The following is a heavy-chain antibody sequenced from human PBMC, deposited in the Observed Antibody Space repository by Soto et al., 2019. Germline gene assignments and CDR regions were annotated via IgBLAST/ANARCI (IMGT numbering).Heavy chain of an antibody. J-gene: IGHJ6*02. CDR3: ARQGTYHWDGMDV. CDR1: GGSISSSSYY. Sequence: QLQLQESGPGLVKPSETLSLTCTVSGGSISSSSYYWGWIRQPPGKGLEWIGSIYYSGSTYYNPSLKSRVTISVDTSKNQFSLKLSSVTAEDTAVYYCARQGTYHWDGMDVWGQGTTVTVSS. D-gene: IGHD1-1*01. CDR2: IYYSGST. V-gene: IGHV4-39*01.